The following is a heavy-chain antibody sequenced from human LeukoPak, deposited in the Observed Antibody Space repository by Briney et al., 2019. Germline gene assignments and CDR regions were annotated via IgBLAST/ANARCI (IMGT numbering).Heavy chain of an antibody. V-gene: IGHV1-69*04. D-gene: IGHD6-19*01. CDR3: ASYVAVAGTSYFDY. CDR2: IIPILGIA. CDR1: GGTFSSYA. Sequence: SVKVSCKASGGTFSSYAISWVRQAPGQGLEWMGRIIPILGIANYAQKFRGRVTITADKSTSTAYMELSSLRSEDTAVYYCASYVAVAGTSYFDYWGQGTLVTVSS. J-gene: IGHJ4*02.